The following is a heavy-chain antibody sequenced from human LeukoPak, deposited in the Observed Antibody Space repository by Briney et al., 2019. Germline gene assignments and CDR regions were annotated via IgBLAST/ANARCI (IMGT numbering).Heavy chain of an antibody. CDR1: GVSISSYH. J-gene: IGHJ5*02. V-gene: IGHV4-59*01. Sequence: PSETLSLTCTVSGVSISSYHWTWIRQPPGEGLEWIGHIYNSGSINYNPSLRGRVTISLDTSKNQVSLKLSSVTAADTATYYCARVLLWFGEPNRFDPWGQGTLVTVSS. CDR2: IYNSGSI. CDR3: ARVLLWFGEPNRFDP. D-gene: IGHD3-10*01.